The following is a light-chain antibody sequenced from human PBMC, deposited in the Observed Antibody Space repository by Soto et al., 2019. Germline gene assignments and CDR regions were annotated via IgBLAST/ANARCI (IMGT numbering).Light chain of an antibody. Sequence: ESVLTQSPGTLSLSPGERATLSCRASRSVTSSYLAWYQQKPGQAPRLLIYDASSRATGIPDRFSGSGSGTDFTLTISRLEPEDFAVYYCQQPGDSLWTFGQGTKVEFK. CDR1: RSVTSSY. CDR3: QQPGDSLWT. CDR2: DAS. J-gene: IGKJ1*01. V-gene: IGKV3-20*01.